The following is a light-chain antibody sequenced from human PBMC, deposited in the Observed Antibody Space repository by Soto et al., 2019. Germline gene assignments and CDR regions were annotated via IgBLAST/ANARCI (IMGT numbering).Light chain of an antibody. CDR2: AAS. V-gene: IGKV1-39*01. CDR3: QKYIGVPLT. J-gene: IGKJ3*01. CDR1: QSISNH. Sequence: DIQMTQSPSSLSASVEDRVIITCRASQSISNHLNWYQQKPGKAPKLLIFAASSLQSGVPSRFSGSRSGPDFTLTISSLQPEDFATYFCQKYIGVPLTFGPGTKVEIK.